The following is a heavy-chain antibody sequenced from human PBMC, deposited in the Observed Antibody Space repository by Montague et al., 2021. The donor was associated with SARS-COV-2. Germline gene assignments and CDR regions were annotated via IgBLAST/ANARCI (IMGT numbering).Heavy chain of an antibody. Sequence: SETLSLTCAVYGGSFSGYYWSWIRQPPGKGLEWIGEINHSGSTNYNPSLKSRVTISVDTSKSQFSLNMSSVTAADTAVYYCARVRAVPAAMRIFTLGRSYYDMDVWGQGTTVTVSS. CDR1: GGSFSGYY. J-gene: IGHJ6*02. CDR2: INHSGST. CDR3: ARVRAVPAAMRIFTLGRSYYDMDV. D-gene: IGHD2-2*01. V-gene: IGHV4-34*01.